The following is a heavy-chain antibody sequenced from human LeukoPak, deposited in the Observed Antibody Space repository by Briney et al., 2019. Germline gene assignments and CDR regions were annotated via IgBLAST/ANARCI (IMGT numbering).Heavy chain of an antibody. D-gene: IGHD6-13*01. V-gene: IGHV4-39*07. CDR2: IYYSGST. CDR3: AREIGRPYSSSWNYFDY. CDR1: GSSISSSSYY. Sequence: SETLSLTCTVSGSSISSSSYYWGWIRQPPGKGLEWIGSIYYSGSTYYNPSLKSRVTISVDTSKNQFSLKLSSVTAADTAVYYCAREIGRPYSSSWNYFDYWGQGTLVTVSS. J-gene: IGHJ4*02.